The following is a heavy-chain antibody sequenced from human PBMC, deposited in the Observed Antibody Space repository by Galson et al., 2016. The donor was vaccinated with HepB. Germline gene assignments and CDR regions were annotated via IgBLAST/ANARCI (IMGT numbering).Heavy chain of an antibody. CDR2: LSSNDVNR. Sequence: SLRLSCAASGFTLISYAMHWVRQSPDKGLGLVTILSSNDVNRNYDPSARGRFTVSKDDSKNVVYLQLDSLTPDDTAIYFCARGQYGTVSFDLWGQGALVVVSA. CDR1: GFTLISYA. J-gene: IGHJ5*02. D-gene: IGHD2-2*01. CDR3: ARGQYGTVSFDL. V-gene: IGHV3-30-3*01.